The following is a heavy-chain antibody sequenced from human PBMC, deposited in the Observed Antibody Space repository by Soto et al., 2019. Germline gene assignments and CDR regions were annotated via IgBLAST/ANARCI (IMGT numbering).Heavy chain of an antibody. V-gene: IGHV4-59*06. J-gene: IGHJ3*02. CDR3: ARYTSSGWYAAADVFDI. CDR2: IYYTGST. D-gene: IGHD6-13*01. CDR1: GGSISSYY. Sequence: SETLSLTCTVSGGSISSYYWSWIRQHPGKGLEWIGYIYYTGSTGYNPSLKSRVTISIDTSKSQFSLKLSSVTAADTAVYYCARYTSSGWYAAADVFDIWGQGTMVTVSS.